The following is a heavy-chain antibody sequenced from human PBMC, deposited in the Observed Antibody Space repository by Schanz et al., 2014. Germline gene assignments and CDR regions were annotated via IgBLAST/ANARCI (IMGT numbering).Heavy chain of an antibody. CDR3: ARGRGFYDY. V-gene: IGHV1-69*04. D-gene: IGHD3-10*01. CDR1: GGTFSSHG. J-gene: IGHJ4*02. Sequence: QVQLVQSGAEVKKPGASVKVSCKSSGGTFSSHGISWVRQAPGQGLEWMGMINPSGGSTTYAQRFQGRVSITADTSTNTAYMELSSLTSEDTAVHYCARGRGFYDYWGQGTLVTVSS. CDR2: INPSGGST.